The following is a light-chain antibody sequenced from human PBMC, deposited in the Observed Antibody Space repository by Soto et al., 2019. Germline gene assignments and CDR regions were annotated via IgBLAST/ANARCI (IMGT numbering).Light chain of an antibody. CDR3: QLRKT. CDR1: QSVSSSY. Sequence: EIVLTQSPGTLSLSPGERATLSCRASQSVSSSYLAWYQQKPGQAPRLLIYGVSSRATGITDRFSGSGSGTDFTLTISRLEPDDFAVYYCQLRKTFGQGTKVEIK. J-gene: IGKJ1*01. CDR2: GVS. V-gene: IGKV3-20*01.